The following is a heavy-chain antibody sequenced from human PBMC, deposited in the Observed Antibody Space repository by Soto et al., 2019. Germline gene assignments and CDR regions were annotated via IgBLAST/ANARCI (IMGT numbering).Heavy chain of an antibody. D-gene: IGHD4-17*01. CDR1: GFTFSSYW. J-gene: IGHJ5*02. CDR2: IKQDGSEK. Sequence: GGSLRLSCAASGFTFSSYWMSWVRQAPGKGLEWVANIKQDGSEKYYVDSVKGRFTISRDNAKNSLYLQMNSLRAEDTAVYYCARALPYGDYVDRTNNWFDPWGQGTLVTVSS. V-gene: IGHV3-7*01. CDR3: ARALPYGDYVDRTNNWFDP.